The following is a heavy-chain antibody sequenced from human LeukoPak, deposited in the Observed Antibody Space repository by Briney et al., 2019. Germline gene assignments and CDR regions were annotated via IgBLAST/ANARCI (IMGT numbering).Heavy chain of an antibody. D-gene: IGHD1-1*01. Sequence: PSQTLSLTCTVSGASISGYYWSSIRQPPGKGLEWIGFIYYSGSTDYNPSLKSRVTISVDTSKNQFSLKLSSVTAADTAVYYCARFGTRQLVRGYYYYYMDVWGKGTTVTVSS. V-gene: IGHV4-59*01. CDR3: ARFGTRQLVRGYYYYYMDV. CDR1: GASISGYY. CDR2: IYYSGST. J-gene: IGHJ6*03.